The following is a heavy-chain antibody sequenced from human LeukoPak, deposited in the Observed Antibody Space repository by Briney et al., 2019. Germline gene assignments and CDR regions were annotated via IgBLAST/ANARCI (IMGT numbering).Heavy chain of an antibody. CDR3: ARERYNWNDRGGYFDY. J-gene: IGHJ4*02. CDR1: GFTVSSNY. CDR2: IYSGGST. V-gene: IGHV3-53*01. Sequence: GGSLRLSCAASGFTVSSNYMSWVRQAPGKGLEWVSVIYSGGSTYYADSVKGRFTISRDNAKNSLYLQMNSLRAEDTAVYYCARERYNWNDRGGYFDYWGQGTLVTVSS. D-gene: IGHD1-1*01.